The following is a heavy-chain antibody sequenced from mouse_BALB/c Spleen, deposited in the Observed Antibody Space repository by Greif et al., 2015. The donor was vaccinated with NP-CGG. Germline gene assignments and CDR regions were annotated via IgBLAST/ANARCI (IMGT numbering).Heavy chain of an antibody. CDR3: ARRTGTEAMDY. CDR1: GYTFTDYY. CDR2: IYPGSGNT. V-gene: IGHV1-84*02. D-gene: IGHD4-1*01. Sequence: LQESGPELVKPGASVKISCKASGYTFTDYYINWVKQKPGQGLEWIGWIYPGSGNTKYNEKFKGKATLTVDTSFSTAYMQLSSLTSEDTAVYFCARRTGTEAMDYWGQGTSVTVSS. J-gene: IGHJ4*01.